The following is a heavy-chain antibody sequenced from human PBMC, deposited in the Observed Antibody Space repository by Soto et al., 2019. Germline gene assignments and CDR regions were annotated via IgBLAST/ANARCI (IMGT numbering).Heavy chain of an antibody. CDR3: ARRLIYNWNHGHAFDF. J-gene: IGHJ3*01. V-gene: IGHV4-39*01. D-gene: IGHD1-20*01. Sequence: QLQLQESGPGLVKPAETLSLKCAVSGGSVSSGNYFWGWIRQPPGKGLEWMGNIYYNGDTYYSPSLKSRVTMYVDTAQNQFSLRLTSVTAADTAVYYCARRLIYNWNHGHAFDFWVQWTLVTVSS. CDR2: IYYNGDT. CDR1: GGSVSSGNYF.